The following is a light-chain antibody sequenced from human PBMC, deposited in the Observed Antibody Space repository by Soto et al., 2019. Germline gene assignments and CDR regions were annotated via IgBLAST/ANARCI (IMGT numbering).Light chain of an antibody. V-gene: IGKV3D-20*01. CDR2: DAS. CDR1: QTIGSRY. CDR3: QQYGSPPLT. J-gene: IGKJ5*01. Sequence: EIVLTQSPATLSLSPGERATLSCGASQTIGSRYLAWYQQKPGLAPRLLIYDASSRATGIPDRFSGSGSGTDFTLTISRLAPEDFAVYYCQQYGSPPLTFGQGTRLEIK.